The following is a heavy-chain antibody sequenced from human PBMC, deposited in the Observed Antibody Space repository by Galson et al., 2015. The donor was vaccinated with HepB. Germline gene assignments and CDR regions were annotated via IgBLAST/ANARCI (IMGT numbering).Heavy chain of an antibody. D-gene: IGHD4-17*01. CDR2: IIPILGIA. CDR3: AREGGGDYGDSDDAFDI. V-gene: IGHV1-69*10. J-gene: IGHJ3*02. CDR1: GGTFSSYA. Sequence: SVKVSCKASGGTFSSYAISWVRQAPGQGLEWMGGIIPILGIANYAQKFQGRVTITADKSTSTAYMELSSLRSEDTAVYYCAREGGGDYGDSDDAFDIWGQGTMVTVSS.